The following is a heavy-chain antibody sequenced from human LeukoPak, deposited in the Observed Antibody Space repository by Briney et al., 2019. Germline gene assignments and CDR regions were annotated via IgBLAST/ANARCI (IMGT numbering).Heavy chain of an antibody. Sequence: GGSLRLSCAASGFTFDDYGMSWVRQAPGKGLEWVSGINWNGGSTGYADSVKGRFTISRDNAKNSLYLQMNSLRAEDTALYYCARGGYDFWSGYATGDAFDIWGQGTMVTVSS. CDR1: GFTFDDYG. CDR2: INWNGGST. D-gene: IGHD3-3*01. V-gene: IGHV3-20*04. J-gene: IGHJ3*02. CDR3: ARGGYDFWSGYATGDAFDI.